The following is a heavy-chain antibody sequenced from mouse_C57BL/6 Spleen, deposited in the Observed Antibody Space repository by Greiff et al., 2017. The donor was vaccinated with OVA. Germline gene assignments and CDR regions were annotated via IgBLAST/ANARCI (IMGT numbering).Heavy chain of an antibody. CDR3: ATIYYDYGGFAY. Sequence: VQLKESGGGLVKPGGSLKLSCAASRFTFSDYGMHWVRQAPEKGLEWVAYISSGSSTIYYADTVKGRFTISRDNAKNTLFLQMTSLRSEDTAMYYCATIYYDYGGFAYWGQGTLVTVSA. V-gene: IGHV5-17*01. CDR2: ISSGSSTI. J-gene: IGHJ3*01. CDR1: RFTFSDYG. D-gene: IGHD2-4*01.